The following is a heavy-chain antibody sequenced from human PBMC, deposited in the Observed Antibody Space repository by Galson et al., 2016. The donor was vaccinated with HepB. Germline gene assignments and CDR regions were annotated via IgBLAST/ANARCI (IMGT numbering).Heavy chain of an antibody. CDR1: GFTFSSYA. D-gene: IGHD3-16*01. J-gene: IGHJ4*02. CDR2: ISYKGNNK. V-gene: IGHV3-30*04. CDR3: VKGGVWAVPQGFDS. Sequence: SLRLSCAASGFTFSSYAMHWVRQAPGKGLEWVAVISYKGNNKFYADSVKGRFSISKDISQTRLYLQMNSLRPEDTAVYYCVKGGVWAVPQGFDSWGQGSLVTVSS.